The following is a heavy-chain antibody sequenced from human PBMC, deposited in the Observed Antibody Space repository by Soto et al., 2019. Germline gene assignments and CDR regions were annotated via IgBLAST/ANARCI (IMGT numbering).Heavy chain of an antibody. CDR1: GYNFNIYG. Sequence: GASVTVSCKASGYNFNIYGINWVRQAPGQGLELMGWISAYDGKTTYAEKFQGRVTMTTDASTSTAYMELRSLRSDDTAVYYCARDPHEYWTSYWFDPWGQGTLVTVSA. V-gene: IGHV1-18*01. D-gene: IGHD3-3*01. CDR3: ARDPHEYWTSYWFDP. J-gene: IGHJ5*02. CDR2: ISAYDGKT.